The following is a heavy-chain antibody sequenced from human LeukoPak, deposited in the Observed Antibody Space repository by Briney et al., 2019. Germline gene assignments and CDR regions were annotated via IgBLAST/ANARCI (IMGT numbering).Heavy chain of an antibody. CDR1: GSIFTTYW. Sequence: GGSLQISCQGSGSIFTTYWIGWVRQLPGKGLGWMGIIYPGDSDTRYSPSFQGQVTISADKSISTAYLQWSSLKASDTAMYYCARSPYYYDSTIYFDYWGQGSLVTVS. CDR3: ARSPYYYDSTIYFDY. D-gene: IGHD3-22*01. J-gene: IGHJ4*02. V-gene: IGHV5-51*01. CDR2: IYPGDSDT.